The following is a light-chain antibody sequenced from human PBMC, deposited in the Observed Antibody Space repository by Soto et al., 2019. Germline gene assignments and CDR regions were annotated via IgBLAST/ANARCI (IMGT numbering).Light chain of an antibody. CDR2: WAS. Sequence: DIQMTQSPSTLSASVGDRVTVTYRASQDITDSLAWYQQKPGKVPKLLIYWASTLESGVPSRFSGSESGTEFALTISSLQPDDFATYYCQQYRTYPWTFGQGTKVEIK. CDR3: QQYRTYPWT. J-gene: IGKJ1*01. V-gene: IGKV1-5*03. CDR1: QDITDS.